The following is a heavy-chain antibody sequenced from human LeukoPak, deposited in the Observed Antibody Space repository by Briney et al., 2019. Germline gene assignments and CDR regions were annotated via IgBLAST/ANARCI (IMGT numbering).Heavy chain of an antibody. V-gene: IGHV3-30*18. CDR2: ISYDGSNK. CDR3: AKGGYYYDTSGDWFDP. CDR1: GFTFSNNW. D-gene: IGHD3-22*01. J-gene: IGHJ5*02. Sequence: GGSLRLSCAASGFTFSNNWMTWVRQAPGKGLEWVAVISYDGSNKYYADSVKGRFTISRDNSKNTLYLQMNSLRAEDTAVYYCAKGGYYYDTSGDWFDPWGQGTLVTVSS.